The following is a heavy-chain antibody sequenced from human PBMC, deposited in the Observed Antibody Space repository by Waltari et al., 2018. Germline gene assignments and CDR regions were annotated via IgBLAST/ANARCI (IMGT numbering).Heavy chain of an antibody. CDR3: AKDPAGTYYFEY. CDR1: EFTFSSYA. CDR2: SSGSGGNT. V-gene: IGHV3-23*01. J-gene: IGHJ4*02. D-gene: IGHD6-19*01. Sequence: EVQLLESGGGLVQPGGSLRLSCAASEFTFSSYAMNWVRQAPGKGLDGVSTSSGSGGNTYYADSVKGRFTISRDNSKNTLYLQMNSLRAEDTAVYYCAKDPAGTYYFEYWGQGTLVTVSS.